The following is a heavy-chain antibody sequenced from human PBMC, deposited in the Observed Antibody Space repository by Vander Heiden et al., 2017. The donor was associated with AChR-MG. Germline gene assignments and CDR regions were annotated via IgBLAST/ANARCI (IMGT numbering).Heavy chain of an antibody. Sequence: EVRLLETGGGLVQPGGSLRISCVGSGFIVNTFAMSWVRQAPGKGLEWLSSISGSGSHTFYADSVRGRFTISRDTSKNTLYLQMSSLQDGDTALYYCVKEFDSVWGSYRPLDFWGQGTLVTVSS. CDR2: ISGSGSHT. CDR3: VKEFDSVWGSYRPLDF. V-gene: IGHV3-23*01. D-gene: IGHD3-16*02. CDR1: GFIVNTFA. J-gene: IGHJ4*02.